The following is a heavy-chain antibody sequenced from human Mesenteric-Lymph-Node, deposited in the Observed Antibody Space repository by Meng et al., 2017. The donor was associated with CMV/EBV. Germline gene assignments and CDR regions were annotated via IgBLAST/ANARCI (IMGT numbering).Heavy chain of an antibody. J-gene: IGHJ4*01. CDR2: INYSGRT. CDR1: GDSLNRQSFH. D-gene: IGHD3-16*02. Sequence: SETLSLTCTVSGDSLNRQSFHWGWLRQSPGKGLQWIGTINYSGRTYLDPSLRSRTTMSVDTSKSQFSLRLSAVTAADTAVYYCTRVVGGYDDVWGTHRPYYFDYWGHGTLVTVSS. CDR3: TRVVGGYDDVWGTHRPYYFDY. V-gene: IGHV4-39*07.